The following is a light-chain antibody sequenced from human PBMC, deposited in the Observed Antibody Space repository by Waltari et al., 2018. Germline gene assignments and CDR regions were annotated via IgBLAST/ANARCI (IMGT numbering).Light chain of an antibody. CDR2: SNN. V-gene: IGLV1-44*01. J-gene: IGLJ1*01. CDR3: AAWDDSLNGYV. CDR1: SSNIGSNT. Sequence: QSVLTQPPSASGTPGQRVTISCSGRSSNIGSNTLNRYQQPPGTAPKLLIYSNNQRPSGVPDRFSGSKSGTSASLAISGLQSEDEADYYCAAWDDSLNGYVFGTGTKVTVL.